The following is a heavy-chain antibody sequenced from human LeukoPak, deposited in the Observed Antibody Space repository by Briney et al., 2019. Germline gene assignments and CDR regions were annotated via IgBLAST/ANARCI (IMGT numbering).Heavy chain of an antibody. CDR1: GFSFTKYA. CDR2: VIGSSGAT. CDR3: AKGAYDFLEIAYFDY. D-gene: IGHD3-3*01. J-gene: IGHJ4*02. V-gene: IGHV3-23*01. Sequence: GGSLRLSCAASGFSFTKYAMNWVRQAPGKWLEWVAVVIGSSGATDYADSVKGRFTISRDNSKNTLFLQMNSLRAEDTAIYYCAKGAYDFLEIAYFDYWGQGALVTVSS.